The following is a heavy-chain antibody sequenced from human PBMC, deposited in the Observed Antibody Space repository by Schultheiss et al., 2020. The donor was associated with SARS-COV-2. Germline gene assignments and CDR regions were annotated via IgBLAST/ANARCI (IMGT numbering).Heavy chain of an antibody. CDR2: IYYSGST. D-gene: IGHD6-13*01. CDR3: ARHKAAAGMSEYFQH. CDR1: GGSISSGSYY. V-gene: IGHV4-39*01. J-gene: IGHJ1*01. Sequence: SETLSLTCTVSGGSISSGSYYWGWIRQPPGKGLEWIGSIYYSGSTYYNPSLKSRVTISVDTSKNQFSLKLSSVTAADTAVYYCARHKAAAGMSEYFQHWGQGTLVTVSS.